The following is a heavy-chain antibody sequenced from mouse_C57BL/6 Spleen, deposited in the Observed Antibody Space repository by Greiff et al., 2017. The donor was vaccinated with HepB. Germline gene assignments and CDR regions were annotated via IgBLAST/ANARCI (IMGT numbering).Heavy chain of an antibody. CDR1: GYSITSDY. CDR2: ISYSGST. Sequence: EVKLMESGPGLAKPSQTLSLTCSVTGYSITSDYWNWIRKFPGNKLEYMGYISYSGSTYYNPSLKSRISITRDTSKNQYYLQLNSVTTEDTATYYCARLSRGSSYVEAMDYWGQGTSVTVSS. D-gene: IGHD1-1*01. J-gene: IGHJ4*01. CDR3: ARLSRGSSYVEAMDY. V-gene: IGHV3-8*01.